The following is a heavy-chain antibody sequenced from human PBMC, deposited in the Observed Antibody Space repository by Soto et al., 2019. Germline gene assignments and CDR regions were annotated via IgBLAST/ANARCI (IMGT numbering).Heavy chain of an antibody. CDR2: INSDGSST. CDR1: GFTFSRYW. Sequence: GESLKISCAASGFTFSRYWMHWVRQAPGKGLVWVSRINSDGSSTSYADSVKGRFTISRDNAKNTLYLQMDSLRAEDTAVYFCARGAYYDLWSMDVWGQGTTVTVSS. D-gene: IGHD3-3*01. J-gene: IGHJ6*02. V-gene: IGHV3-74*01. CDR3: ARGAYYDLWSMDV.